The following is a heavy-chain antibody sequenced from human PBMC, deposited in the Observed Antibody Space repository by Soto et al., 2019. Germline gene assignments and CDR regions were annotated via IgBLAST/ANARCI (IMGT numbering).Heavy chain of an antibody. CDR2: ISGSGVST. Sequence: GGSLRLSCAASGFTFSSYSISWVRQAPGKGLEWVSAISGSGVSTYYADSVKGRFTISRDNSKNTLYLQMNSLRAEDTAVYYCAKDLIIKLWRYFDYLGQGTLVTVSS. V-gene: IGHV3-23*01. D-gene: IGHD5-18*01. CDR3: AKDLIIKLWRYFDY. J-gene: IGHJ4*02. CDR1: GFTFSSYS.